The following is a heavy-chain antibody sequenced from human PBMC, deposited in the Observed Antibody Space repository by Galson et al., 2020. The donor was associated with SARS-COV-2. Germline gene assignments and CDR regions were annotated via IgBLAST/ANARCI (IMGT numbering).Heavy chain of an antibody. CDR2: INYSGST. V-gene: IGHV4-59*01. CDR3: ARGGSAFNI. J-gene: IGHJ3*02. CDR1: GGSISSFY. Sequence: SETLSLTCTVSGGSISSFYWSWIRQPPGKGLEWIGYINYSGSTYCNPSLKSRVIMSVDTSNNQVSLKLSSVSAADTAIYYCARGGSAFNIWGQGTMVTVSS.